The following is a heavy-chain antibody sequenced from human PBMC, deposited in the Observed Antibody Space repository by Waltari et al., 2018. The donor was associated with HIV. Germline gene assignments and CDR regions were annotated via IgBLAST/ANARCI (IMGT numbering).Heavy chain of an antibody. CDR2: INYDGSNK. D-gene: IGHD6-6*01. CDR1: GFTFGRYG. V-gene: IGHV3-33*01. CDR3: ARDKAPYSSSSAVDY. J-gene: IGHJ4*02. Sequence: VQLLESGGGVVQPGTSLPLSRETSGFTFGRYGIRWVRQAPGKGLEGVAVINYDGSNKFYAESVKGRFLISRDNSKNTLFLQMNSLRDEDTGLYYCARDKAPYSSSSAVDYWGQGTLVTVS.